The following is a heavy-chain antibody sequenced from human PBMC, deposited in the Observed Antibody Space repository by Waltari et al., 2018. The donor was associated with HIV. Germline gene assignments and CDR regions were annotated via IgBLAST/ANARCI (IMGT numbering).Heavy chain of an antibody. J-gene: IGHJ4*02. D-gene: IGHD2-8*01. Sequence: QVQLQESGPGLVKPSGTLSLTCTVSGGSISNYWWSLIRQPPGEGLEWVGCVAYSGSTDYNPSLKSRVTISVETSKNQFSLKLSSVTAADTAVYYCARGGCVNGVCYRGLLDSWGQGTLVTVSS. V-gene: IGHV4-59*01. CDR1: GGSISNYW. CDR3: ARGGCVNGVCYRGLLDS. CDR2: VAYSGST.